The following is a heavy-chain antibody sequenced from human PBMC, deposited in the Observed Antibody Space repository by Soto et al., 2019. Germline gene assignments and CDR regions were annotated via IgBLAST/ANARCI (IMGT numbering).Heavy chain of an antibody. Sequence: QVQLVESGGGVVQPGRSLRLSCAASGFTFSSYGMHWVRQAPGKGLEWVAVISYDGSSKYYADSVKGRFTISRDNSKNTLYLQMNSLRAEDTAVYYCAKVRLKYYYDSSGFDYWGQGTLVTVSS. D-gene: IGHD3-22*01. V-gene: IGHV3-30*18. CDR1: GFTFSSYG. CDR2: ISYDGSSK. J-gene: IGHJ4*02. CDR3: AKVRLKYYYDSSGFDY.